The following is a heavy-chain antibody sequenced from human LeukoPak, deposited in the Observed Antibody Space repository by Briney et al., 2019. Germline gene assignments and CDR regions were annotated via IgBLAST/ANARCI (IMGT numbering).Heavy chain of an antibody. CDR3: ARRAGYCSGGSCYSGYYFDY. D-gene: IGHD2-15*01. CDR2: INPNSGGT. Sequence: GASVKVSCKASGYTFTGYYMHWVRQALGQGLEWMGWINPNSGGTNYAQKFQGRVTMTRDTSISTAYMELSRLRSDDTAVYYCARRAGYCSGGSCYSGYYFDYWGQGTLVTVSS. J-gene: IGHJ4*02. CDR1: GYTFTGYY. V-gene: IGHV1-2*02.